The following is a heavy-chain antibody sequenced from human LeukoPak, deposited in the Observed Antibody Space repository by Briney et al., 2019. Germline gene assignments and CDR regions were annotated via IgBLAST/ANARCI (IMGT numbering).Heavy chain of an antibody. V-gene: IGHV3-74*01. CDR2: INSDGSST. J-gene: IGHJ3*02. Sequence: PGGSLRLSCVASGFTLSSYWMHWVRQAPGKGLVWVSHINSDGSSTTYADSVKGRFTISRDNAKNTLYLQMNSLRAEDTAVYYCVRAAFDIWGQGTMVTVSS. CDR1: GFTLSSYW. CDR3: VRAAFDI.